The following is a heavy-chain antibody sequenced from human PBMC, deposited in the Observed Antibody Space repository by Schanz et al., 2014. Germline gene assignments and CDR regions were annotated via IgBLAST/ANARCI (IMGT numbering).Heavy chain of an antibody. CDR1: GFIFRSFG. CDR3: AKGPYYYYYMDV. Sequence: QGQLVESGGGVVQPGKSLRLSCATSGFIFRSFGIHWVRQAPGKGLEWVAVIWSDGTNEYYADSVKGLFTISGDSSKYTVYLQMNSLRADDTAVYYCAKGPYYYYYMDVWGNGTTVTVSS. V-gene: IGHV3-33*06. CDR2: IWSDGTNE. J-gene: IGHJ6*03.